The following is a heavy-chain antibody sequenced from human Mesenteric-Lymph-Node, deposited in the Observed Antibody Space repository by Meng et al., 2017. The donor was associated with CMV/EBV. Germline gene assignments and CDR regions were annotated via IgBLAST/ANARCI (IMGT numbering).Heavy chain of an antibody. Sequence: GESLKISCAVSGFTFSDYGMNWVRQAPGKGLEWVSGISGSGGSIYYAGFVKGRFTMSRDNSKNTLFLLMNNLSAEDTAVYYCAKSRSYYGSGSYSDYWGQGTLVTVSS. V-gene: IGHV3-23*01. D-gene: IGHD3-10*01. CDR3: AKSRSYYGSGSYSDY. J-gene: IGHJ4*02. CDR2: ISGSGGSI. CDR1: GFTFSDYG.